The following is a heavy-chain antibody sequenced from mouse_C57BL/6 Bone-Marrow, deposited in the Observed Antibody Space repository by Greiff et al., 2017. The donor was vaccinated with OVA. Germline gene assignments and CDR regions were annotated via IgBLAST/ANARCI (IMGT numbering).Heavy chain of an antibody. D-gene: IGHD3-1*01. J-gene: IGHJ3*01. CDR1: GYAFSSSW. Sequence: VQLQQSGPELVKPGASVKISCKASGYAFSSSWMNWVKQRPGKGLEWIGRIYPGDGDTNYNGKFKGKATLTADKSSSTAYMQLSSLTSEDSAVYFCARRRAGAWFAYWGQGTLVTVSA. V-gene: IGHV1-82*01. CDR2: IYPGDGDT. CDR3: ARRRAGAWFAY.